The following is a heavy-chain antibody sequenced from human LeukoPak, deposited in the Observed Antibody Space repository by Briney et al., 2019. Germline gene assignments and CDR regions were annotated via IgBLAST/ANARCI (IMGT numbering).Heavy chain of an antibody. J-gene: IGHJ5*02. V-gene: IGHV1-8*01. D-gene: IGHD4-23*01. Sequence: ASVKVSCKASGYTFTSYDINWVRQATGLGPEWMGWMNPNSGNTGYAQKFQGRVTMTGNTSISTAYLELSRLTSEDTAVYYCARGPNKYDGGNSGSAWFDPWGQGSLVTVSS. CDR3: ARGPNKYDGGNSGSAWFDP. CDR1: GYTFTSYD. CDR2: MNPNSGNT.